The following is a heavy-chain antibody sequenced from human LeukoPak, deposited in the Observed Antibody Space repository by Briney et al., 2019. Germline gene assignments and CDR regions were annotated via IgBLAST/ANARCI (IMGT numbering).Heavy chain of an antibody. CDR1: GFTYNSHA. D-gene: IGHD5-18*01. CDR2: ISANGANT. V-gene: IGHV3-23*01. CDR3: AKDQGFSYYYLDY. J-gene: IGHJ4*02. Sequence: GGSLRLSCVASGFTYNSHAMSWVRQAPGKGLEWVSGISANGANTYYTDSVRGRFTISRDNSKNTVYLQMGSLSAEDTAIYYCAKDQGFSYYYLDYWGQGILVTVSS.